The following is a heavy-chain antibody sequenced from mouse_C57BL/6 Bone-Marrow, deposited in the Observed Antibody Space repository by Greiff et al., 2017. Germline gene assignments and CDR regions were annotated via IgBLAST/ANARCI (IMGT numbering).Heavy chain of an antibody. V-gene: IGHV10-1*01. CDR3: VRGGLYFDY. Sequence: EVKLVESGGGLVQPKGSLKLSCAASGFSFNTYAMNWVRQAPGKGLEWVARIRSKSNNYATYYADSVKDRFTISRDDSESMLYLQMNIMKTEDTAMYYCVRGGLYFDYWGQGTTRTVSS. J-gene: IGHJ2*01. D-gene: IGHD1-1*02. CDR1: GFSFNTYA. CDR2: IRSKSNNYAT.